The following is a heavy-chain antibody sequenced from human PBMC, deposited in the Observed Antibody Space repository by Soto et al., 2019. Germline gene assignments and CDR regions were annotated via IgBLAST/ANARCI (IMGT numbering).Heavy chain of an antibody. J-gene: IGHJ5*02. V-gene: IGHV4-4*02. Sequence: SETLSLTCAVTGASMTSSHWWSWVRQPPGKGLEWIGEIYHTGSANYKPSLESRVTISVDKSKNRFSLILTSVTAADTATYYCARRTTGSGWYPMFDTWGQGALVTVSS. CDR1: GASMTSSHW. CDR2: IYHTGSA. CDR3: ARRTTGSGWYPMFDT. D-gene: IGHD6-19*01.